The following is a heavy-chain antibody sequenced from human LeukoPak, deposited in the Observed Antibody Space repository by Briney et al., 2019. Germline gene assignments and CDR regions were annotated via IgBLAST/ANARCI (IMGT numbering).Heavy chain of an antibody. J-gene: IGHJ4*02. CDR1: GVSISSDDYF. CDR2: VSYSGTV. D-gene: IGHD1-26*01. Sequence: SETLSLTCTVSGVSISSDDYFWGWIRQSPGKGLEWIASVSYSGTVYYNPSLESRVTISLDTSKNQFSLKLSSVTAADTAVYYCARDYSGAGTVGATSGYWGQGTLVTVSS. V-gene: IGHV4-39*02. CDR3: ARDYSGAGTVGATSGY.